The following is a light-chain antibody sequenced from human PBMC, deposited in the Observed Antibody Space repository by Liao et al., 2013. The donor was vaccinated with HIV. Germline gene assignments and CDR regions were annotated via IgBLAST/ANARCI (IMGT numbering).Light chain of an antibody. J-gene: IGLJ1*01. Sequence: SYELTQPPSVSVSPGQTASITCSGDKLGEKYVSWYQQRPGQSPQVVIYEDTKRPSGIPERFSGSNSGNTATLSISGTQAMDEADYSCLVWDSSTSFVFGTGTKVTVL. CDR3: LVWDSSTSFV. CDR1: KLGEKY. V-gene: IGLV3-1*01. CDR2: EDT.